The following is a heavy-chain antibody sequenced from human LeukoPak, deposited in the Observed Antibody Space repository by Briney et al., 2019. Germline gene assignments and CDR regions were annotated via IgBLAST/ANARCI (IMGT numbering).Heavy chain of an antibody. CDR1: GFTVSSYE. CDR2: ISASGTLT. CDR3: ARDGTPIHSSGWVYMDV. Sequence: GGTLRLSCAASGFTVSSYEMKWVRQAPGKGLEWISYISASGTLTHYADSVEGRFTISRDNAKNSLYLQMNSLRAEDTAVYYCARDGTPIHSSGWVYMDVWGKGTTVTISS. V-gene: IGHV3-48*03. J-gene: IGHJ6*04. D-gene: IGHD6-25*01.